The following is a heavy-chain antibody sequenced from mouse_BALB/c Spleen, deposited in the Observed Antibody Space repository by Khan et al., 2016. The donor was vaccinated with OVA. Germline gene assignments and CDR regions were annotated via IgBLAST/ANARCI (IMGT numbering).Heavy chain of an antibody. D-gene: IGHD1-1*01. CDR3: SRLGYGSFGY. CDR2: INPNNGGT. Sequence: VRLQQSGPELVKSGASVKIPCKASGYTFTDYNMDWVKESHGKSLEWIGDINPNNGGTIYNQKFKGKATLTVDKSSNTAYMEIRSLTSEDTAVDYCSRLGYGSFGYWGQGTLVTVSA. CDR1: GYTFTDYN. V-gene: IGHV1-18*01. J-gene: IGHJ3*01.